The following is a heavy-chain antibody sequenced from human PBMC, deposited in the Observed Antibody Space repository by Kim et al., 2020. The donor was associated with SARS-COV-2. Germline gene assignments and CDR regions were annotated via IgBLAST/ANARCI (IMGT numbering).Heavy chain of an antibody. Sequence: ASVKVSCKASGYTFTSYYMHWVRQAPGQGLEWMGIINPSGGSTSYAQKFQGRVTMNRDTSTSTVYMELSSLRSEDTAVYYCARVPYSGYDYILNHYFDYWGQGTLVTVSS. D-gene: IGHD5-12*01. CDR1: GYTFTSYY. J-gene: IGHJ4*02. CDR2: INPSGGST. CDR3: ARVPYSGYDYILNHYFDY. V-gene: IGHV1-46*01.